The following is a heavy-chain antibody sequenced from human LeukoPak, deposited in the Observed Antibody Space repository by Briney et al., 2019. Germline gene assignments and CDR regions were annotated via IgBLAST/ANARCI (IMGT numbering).Heavy chain of an antibody. Sequence: GGSLRLSCAASGFTFSSYWMCWVRQAPGKGLEWVANIKQDGSEKYYVDSVRGRFTISRDNAKNSLHLQLNSLRAEDTAVYYCASGARGTREGGDLYSFDYWGQGTLVTVSS. CDR2: IKQDGSEK. CDR3: ASGARGTREGGDLYSFDY. J-gene: IGHJ4*02. CDR1: GFTFSSYW. D-gene: IGHD4-17*01. V-gene: IGHV3-7*01.